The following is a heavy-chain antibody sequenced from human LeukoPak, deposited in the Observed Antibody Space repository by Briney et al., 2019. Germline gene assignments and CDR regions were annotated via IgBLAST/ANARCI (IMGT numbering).Heavy chain of an antibody. Sequence: GGSLRLSCAASGFTFSSYSMNWVRQAPGKGLEWVSSISGSSSYIYYADSVRGRFTISRDNAKNSLYLQMNSLRAEDTAVYYCARAIVATINPFDYWGQGTLVTVSS. CDR1: GFTFSSYS. CDR2: ISGSSSYI. CDR3: ARAIVATINPFDY. J-gene: IGHJ4*02. V-gene: IGHV3-21*01. D-gene: IGHD5-12*01.